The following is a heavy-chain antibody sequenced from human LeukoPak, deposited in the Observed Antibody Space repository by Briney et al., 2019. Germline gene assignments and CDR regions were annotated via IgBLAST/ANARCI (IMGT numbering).Heavy chain of an antibody. CDR2: ISGSGGST. CDR3: AKEATYYYDSSGYRIPFQH. V-gene: IGHV3-23*01. J-gene: IGHJ1*01. Sequence: PGGSLRLSCAASGFTFTIYAMSWVRQAPGKGLGWVSTISGSGGSTHYADSVKGRFTISRDNSKNTLYLQMNSLRAEDTAVYYCAKEATYYYDSSGYRIPFQHWGQGTLVTVSS. D-gene: IGHD3-22*01. CDR1: GFTFTIYA.